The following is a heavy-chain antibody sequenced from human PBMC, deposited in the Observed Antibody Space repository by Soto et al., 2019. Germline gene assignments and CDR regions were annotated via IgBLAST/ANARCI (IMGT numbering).Heavy chain of an antibody. Sequence: ASVKVSCKASGYTFTSYAIHWVRQAPGQSLEWMGWINVGNGNTRYSQKLQGRVTITWVTSASTAYMELSSLRPEDTTVYYCARGGEGGYNYGFPDLWGQGTLVTVSS. D-gene: IGHD5-12*01. V-gene: IGHV1-3*01. CDR2: INVGNGNT. CDR3: ARGGEGGYNYGFPDL. J-gene: IGHJ5*02. CDR1: GYTFTSYA.